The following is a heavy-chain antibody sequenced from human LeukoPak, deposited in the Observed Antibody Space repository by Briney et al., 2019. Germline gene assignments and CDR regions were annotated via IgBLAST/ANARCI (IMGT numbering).Heavy chain of an antibody. CDR3: ARETTVTFDY. Sequence: GGSLRLSCAASGFTFSSYEMNWVRQAPGKGLEWVSYISSSGSTIYYADSVKGRFTISRDNAKNSLYLQMNSLRVEDTAVYYCARETTVTFDYWGQGTLVTVSS. J-gene: IGHJ4*02. V-gene: IGHV3-48*03. D-gene: IGHD4-17*01. CDR1: GFTFSSYE. CDR2: ISSSGSTI.